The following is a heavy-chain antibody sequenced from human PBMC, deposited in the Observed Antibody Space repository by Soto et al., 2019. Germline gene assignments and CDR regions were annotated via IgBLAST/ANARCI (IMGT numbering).Heavy chain of an antibody. CDR3: ARDLGYSDFGVHC. CDR2: IRVNNGDT. Sequence: QVQLVQSGAEVKKPGASVKVSCKASGYTFTNSGFSWVRQAPGQGLEWVGWIRVNNGDTHYAQKLQGRVTMTTDTSTSTAFMELRSLRSDDTAVYYCARDLGYSDFGVHCWGQGTLITVSS. J-gene: IGHJ4*02. V-gene: IGHV1-18*01. CDR1: GYTFTNSG. D-gene: IGHD4-17*01.